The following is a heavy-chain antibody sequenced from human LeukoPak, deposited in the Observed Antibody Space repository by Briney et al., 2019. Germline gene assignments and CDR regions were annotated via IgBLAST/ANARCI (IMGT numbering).Heavy chain of an antibody. CDR2: IYSDGRT. D-gene: IGHD3-22*01. CDR1: GFIVRSNY. Sequence: GGSLRLSRAASGFIVRSNYMSWVRQAPGKGLEWVSVIYSDGRTYYSDSVKGRFTMSRDHSKNTLFLQMNSLRGEDTAVYYCARFSDGYYDYWGQGTLVTVSS. CDR3: ARFSDGYYDY. J-gene: IGHJ4*02. V-gene: IGHV3-53*01.